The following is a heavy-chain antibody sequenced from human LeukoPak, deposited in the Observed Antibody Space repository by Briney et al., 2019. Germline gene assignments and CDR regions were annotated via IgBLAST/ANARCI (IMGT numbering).Heavy chain of an antibody. D-gene: IGHD3-22*01. CDR1: GYTFTSYG. J-gene: IGHJ4*02. CDR2: ISAYNGNT. CDR3: ARTQLSDSSGYYYYY. Sequence: GASVKVSCKASGYTFTSYGISWVRQAPGQGLEWMGWISAYNGNTNYAQKLQGRVTMTTDTSTSTAYMELRSLRSDDTAVYYCARTQLSDSSGYYYYYWGQGTLVTVSS. V-gene: IGHV1-18*01.